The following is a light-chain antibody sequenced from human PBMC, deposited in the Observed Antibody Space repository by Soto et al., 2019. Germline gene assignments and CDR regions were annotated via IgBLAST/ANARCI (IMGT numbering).Light chain of an antibody. CDR2: AAS. CDR3: QQYGSAPWT. Sequence: EIVLTQSPGTLPLSPGERATLSSRASLSVASNYLAWYQQKPGQAPRLLIYAASGRATVIPDRFSGSGSGTDFTLTSTRVEREDFAVYYCQQYGSAPWTFGQGTKVEIK. CDR1: LSVASNY. J-gene: IGKJ1*01. V-gene: IGKV3-20*01.